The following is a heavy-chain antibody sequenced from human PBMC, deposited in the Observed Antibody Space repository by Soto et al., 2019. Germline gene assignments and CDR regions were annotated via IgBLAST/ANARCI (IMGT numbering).Heavy chain of an antibody. CDR2: IKQDGSEK. CDR1: GFTFSNYW. D-gene: IGHD3-10*01. CDR3: ARDETYYYGSGPV. J-gene: IGHJ4*02. Sequence: EVQLVESGGGLVQPGGSLRLSCAASGFTFSNYWMSWVRQAPGKGLEWVANIKQDGSEKYYVDSVKGRFTISRANAKNSLSLQMNNLRAEDTAVYYCARDETYYYGSGPVGGQGTLVTVSS. V-gene: IGHV3-7*01.